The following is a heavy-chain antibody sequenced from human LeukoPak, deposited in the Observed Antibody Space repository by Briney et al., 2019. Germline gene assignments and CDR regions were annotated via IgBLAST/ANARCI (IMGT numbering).Heavy chain of an antibody. J-gene: IGHJ3*02. CDR3: ARGAMAQDAFDI. V-gene: IGHV4-4*07. CDR2: IYTSGST. D-gene: IGHD5-18*01. Sequence: SETLSLTCTVSGGSISSYYWSWIRQPAGKGLEWIGRIYTSGSTNYNPSLKSRVTMSVDTSKNQFSLKLSSVTAADTAAYYCARGAMAQDAFDIWGQGTMVTVSS. CDR1: GGSISSYY.